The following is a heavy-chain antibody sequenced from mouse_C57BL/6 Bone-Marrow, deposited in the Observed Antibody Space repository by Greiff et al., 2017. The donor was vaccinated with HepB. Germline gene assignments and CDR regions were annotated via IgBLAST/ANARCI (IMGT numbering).Heavy chain of an antibody. Sequence: EVQLQQSVAEHVRKGDSVKLSCTASGFNIKNTYMHWVKQRPEQGLEWIGRIDPANGNTKYAPKFQGKATITADTSSNTAYLQLSSLTSEDTAIYYCATFITTVVALDYWGQGTTLTVSS. J-gene: IGHJ2*01. V-gene: IGHV14-3*01. D-gene: IGHD1-1*01. CDR2: IDPANGNT. CDR1: GFNIKNTY. CDR3: ATFITTVVALDY.